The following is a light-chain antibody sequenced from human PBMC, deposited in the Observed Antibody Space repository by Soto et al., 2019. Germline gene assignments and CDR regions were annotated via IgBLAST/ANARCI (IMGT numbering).Light chain of an antibody. CDR3: QHYNNCLWT. CDR1: QSVSRN. Sequence: EIVMTQSPATLSVSPGERATLSCRASQSVSRNVAWYQQQPGQAPRLLIHDASTRATGIAVMFSGSGSGTEFTLTISSLQYEDFAVYYCQHYNNCLWTFGQGTKVEIK. J-gene: IGKJ1*01. CDR2: DAS. V-gene: IGKV3-15*01.